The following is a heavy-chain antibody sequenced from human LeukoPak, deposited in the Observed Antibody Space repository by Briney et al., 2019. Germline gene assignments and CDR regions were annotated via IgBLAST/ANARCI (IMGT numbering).Heavy chain of an antibody. Sequence: GASVKVSCKASGYTFTSYDINWVRQAPGQGLEWMGWMNPNSGNTGYAQKFQGRVTMTRNTSISTAYMELSSLRSEDTAVYYCARPSWGRYFDWLLYYWGQGTLVTVSS. J-gene: IGHJ4*02. CDR1: GYTFTSYD. CDR3: ARPSWGRYFDWLLYY. D-gene: IGHD3-9*01. CDR2: MNPNSGNT. V-gene: IGHV1-8*01.